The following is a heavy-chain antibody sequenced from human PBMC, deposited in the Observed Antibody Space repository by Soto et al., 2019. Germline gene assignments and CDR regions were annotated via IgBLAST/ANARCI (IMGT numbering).Heavy chain of an antibody. D-gene: IGHD1-7*01. J-gene: IGHJ5*01. CDR2: SYYTGST. CDR3: ARAPSWNYDS. V-gene: IGHV4-59*01. Sequence: SETLSLTCTISGASMSGYFWNWIRQPPGKGLEWIGYSYYTGSTKYNPSFRSRVTISVDRSRNQFSLKLNSLTAADTAVYFCARAPSWNYDSWGQGALVTVSS. CDR1: GASMSGYF.